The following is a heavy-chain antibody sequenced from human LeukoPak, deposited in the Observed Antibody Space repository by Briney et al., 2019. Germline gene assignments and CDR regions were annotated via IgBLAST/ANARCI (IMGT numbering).Heavy chain of an antibody. CDR3: ARGEGFLDY. J-gene: IGHJ4*02. V-gene: IGHV4-34*01. CDR1: GGSFSGYY. Sequence: SETLSLTCAVYGGSFSGYYWSWIRQPPGKGLEWIGEINHSGSTNYNPSLKSRVTISVDTSKNQFSLKLSSVTAADTAVYYCARGEGFLDYWGQGTLVTVSS. CDR2: INHSGST.